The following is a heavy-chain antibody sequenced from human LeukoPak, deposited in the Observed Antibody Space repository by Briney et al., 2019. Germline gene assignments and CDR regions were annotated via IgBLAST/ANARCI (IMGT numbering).Heavy chain of an antibody. D-gene: IGHD3-22*01. CDR1: GFTFDDYA. V-gene: IGHV3-43*02. CDR3: AKVLGYYDSSGYYQEGGFDY. CDR2: INGDGGST. Sequence: GGSLRLSCAASGFTFDDYAMLWVRQAPGKGLEWVSLINGDGGSTYYADSVKGRFTISRDNSKNSLYLQMNSLRTEDTALYYCAKVLGYYDSSGYYQEGGFDYWGQGTLVTVSS. J-gene: IGHJ4*02.